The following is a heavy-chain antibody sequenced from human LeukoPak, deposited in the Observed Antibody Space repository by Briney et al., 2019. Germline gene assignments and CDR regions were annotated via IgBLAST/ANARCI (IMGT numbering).Heavy chain of an antibody. CDR1: GGTFSSYA. Sequence: SVKVSCKASGGTFSSYAISWVRQAPGQGLEWMGRTIPILGIANYAQKFQGRVTITADKSTSTAYMELSSLRSEDTAVYYCARDHPAMALDYWGQGTLVTVSS. CDR2: TIPILGIA. D-gene: IGHD5-18*01. J-gene: IGHJ4*02. V-gene: IGHV1-69*04. CDR3: ARDHPAMALDY.